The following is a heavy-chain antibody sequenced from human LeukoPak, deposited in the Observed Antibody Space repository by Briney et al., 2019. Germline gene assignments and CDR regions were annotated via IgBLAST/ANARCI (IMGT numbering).Heavy chain of an antibody. D-gene: IGHD3-22*01. CDR3: ARGLRDSSGFGDAFNI. J-gene: IGHJ3*02. CDR2: ISSYNGNT. Sequence: GASVKVSCKASGYTLTSYDISWVRQAPGHGLEWVGWISSYNGNTNSAQKFQGRVTMTTDTSTNTAYMELRRLRSDDTAVYYCARGLRDSSGFGDAFNIWGQGTMVTVSS. V-gene: IGHV1-18*01. CDR1: GYTLTSYD.